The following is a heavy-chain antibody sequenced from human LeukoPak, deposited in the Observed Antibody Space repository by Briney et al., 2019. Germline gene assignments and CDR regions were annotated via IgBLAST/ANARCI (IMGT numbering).Heavy chain of an antibody. D-gene: IGHD2-8*02. CDR2: VSGGGFDT. J-gene: IGHJ4*02. V-gene: IGHV3-23*01. CDR1: GFIFSSYW. CDR3: TKRAGGNLYDLDN. Sequence: GGSLRLSCAASGFIFSSYWMSWVRQAPGKGLEWVSGVSGGGFDTYYTDSVKGRFTISRDNSKNMVYLQMNSLRAEDTAVYYCTKRAGGNLYDLDNWGQGTLVTVSS.